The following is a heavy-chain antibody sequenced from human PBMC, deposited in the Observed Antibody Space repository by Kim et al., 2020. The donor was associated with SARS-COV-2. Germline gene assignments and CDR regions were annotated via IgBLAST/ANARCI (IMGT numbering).Heavy chain of an antibody. CDR3: GRGLSGADDY. D-gene: IGHD3-10*01. Sequence: GGSLRLSCAASGFTFSRYWMHWVRQVPGKGLVWVSRINEDGRTTNYADSVKGRFTISRDNAENTLYLQMNSLTAEDTATYYCGRGLSGADDYWGQGTLVTVSS. CDR2: INEDGRTT. J-gene: IGHJ4*02. V-gene: IGHV3-74*01. CDR1: GFTFSRYW.